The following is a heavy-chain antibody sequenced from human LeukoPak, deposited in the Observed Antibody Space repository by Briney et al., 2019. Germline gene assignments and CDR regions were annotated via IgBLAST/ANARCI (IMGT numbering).Heavy chain of an antibody. CDR2: INGGGRGT. D-gene: IGHD1-1*01. J-gene: IGHJ4*02. Sequence: GGSLRLSCVASGFTFNTYAMSWVRQAPGKGRQWVARINGGGRGTYYADSLKCRFTISRDNSKNTLYLQIYNLRPEDTARYYCAKGGLGKEVFDDWGEGTVVTVSS. V-gene: IGHV3-23*01. CDR1: GFTFNTYA. CDR3: AKGGLGKEVFDD.